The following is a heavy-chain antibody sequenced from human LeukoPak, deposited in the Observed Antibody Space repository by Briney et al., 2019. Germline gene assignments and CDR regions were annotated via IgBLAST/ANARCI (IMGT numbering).Heavy chain of an antibody. V-gene: IGHV3-7*01. CDR2: IKPDGSGK. J-gene: IGHJ4*02. CDR1: GFTFSRYW. Sequence: GGSLRLSCAASGFTFSRYWMTWVRQAPGKGLEWVANIKPDGSGKYYVDSVKGRFTISRDNAKNSLHLQMNSLRADDTAVYYCARHIDWSFDYWGQGALVTVSS. D-gene: IGHD3-9*01. CDR3: ARHIDWSFDY.